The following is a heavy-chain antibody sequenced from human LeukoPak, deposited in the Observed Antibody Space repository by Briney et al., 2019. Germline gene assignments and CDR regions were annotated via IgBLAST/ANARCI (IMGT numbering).Heavy chain of an antibody. CDR1: GFTFSSYT. CDR3: AKDGGLWVSAHWGDS. V-gene: IGHV3-23*01. D-gene: IGHD7-27*01. J-gene: IGHJ4*02. Sequence: GGSLRLSCTASGFTFSSYTMTWVRQAPGKGLQWVSTITTGDGNTYYADSVKGRFTVSRDDSKNTLYLQMNSLRAEDTAVYYCAKDGGLWVSAHWGDSWGRGTLVTVSS. CDR2: ITTGDGNT.